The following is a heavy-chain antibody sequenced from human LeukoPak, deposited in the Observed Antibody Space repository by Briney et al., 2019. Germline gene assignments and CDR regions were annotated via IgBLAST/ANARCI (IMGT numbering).Heavy chain of an antibody. D-gene: IGHD2-21*02. J-gene: IGHJ5*02. CDR2: INPNSGGT. Sequence: ASVKVSCKASGYTFTGYYMHWVRQAPGQGLEWMGRINPNSGGTNYAQKFQGRVTMTRDTSISTAYMELSRLRSDDTAVYYCARVLAYCGGDCYSDGDNWFDPWGQGTPVTVSS. V-gene: IGHV1-2*06. CDR3: ARVLAYCGGDCYSDGDNWFDP. CDR1: GYTFTGYY.